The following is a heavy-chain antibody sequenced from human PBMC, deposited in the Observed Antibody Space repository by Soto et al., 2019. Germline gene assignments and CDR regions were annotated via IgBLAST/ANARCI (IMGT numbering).Heavy chain of an antibody. Sequence: QITLKESGPTLVKPTQTLTLTCTYSGISLSSGVVGVGWIRQAPGEALEWLVLIYWNDDRYFNPSLRHRLTITRDTSKNQVVLTMTNMDPVDTATYYCAPRLPGPSGYGVWGQGTTVTVSS. D-gene: IGHD6-13*01. J-gene: IGHJ6*02. CDR3: APRLPGPSGYGV. V-gene: IGHV2-5*01. CDR1: GISLSSGVVG. CDR2: IYWNDDR.